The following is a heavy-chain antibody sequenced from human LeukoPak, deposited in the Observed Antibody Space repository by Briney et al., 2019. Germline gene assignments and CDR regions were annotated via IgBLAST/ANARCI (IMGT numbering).Heavy chain of an antibody. D-gene: IGHD1-1*01. V-gene: IGHV1-18*04. CDR3: AREIELERRGCWFDP. CDR2: ISAYNGNT. Sequence: ASVKVSCRASGYSFTSYTSYYIHWVRQAPGQGLEWMGWISAYNGNTNYAQKLQGRVTMTTDTSTSTAYMELRSLRSDDTAVYYCAREIELERRGCWFDPWGQGTLVTVSS. CDR1: GYSFTSYTSYY. J-gene: IGHJ5*02.